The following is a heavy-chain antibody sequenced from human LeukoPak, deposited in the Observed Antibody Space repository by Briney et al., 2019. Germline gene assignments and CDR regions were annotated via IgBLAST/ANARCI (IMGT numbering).Heavy chain of an antibody. CDR2: IYYSGST. CDR3: ARTATSGYSSSRDDY. Sequence: PSETLSLTCTVSGGSICSSSYDWGWIRQPPGKGLEWIGSIYYSGSTYYNPSLKSRVTISVDTSKNQFSLRLSSVTAADTVVYTCARTATSGYSSSRDDYWGQGTLVTISS. D-gene: IGHD6-13*01. V-gene: IGHV4-39*01. CDR1: GGSICSSSYD. J-gene: IGHJ4*02.